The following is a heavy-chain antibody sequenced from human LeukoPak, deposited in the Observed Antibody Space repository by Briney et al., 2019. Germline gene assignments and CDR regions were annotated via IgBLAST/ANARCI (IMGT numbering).Heavy chain of an antibody. Sequence: SETLSLTCTVSGGSISTYYWSWIRQSPGKGLEWIGYIYVTGTRYNPYLQSRVTISVDRSRNQFFLKMSSVTAADTAVYYCARHIGGGIEDMDVWGKGTKVIVSS. V-gene: IGHV4-59*08. J-gene: IGHJ6*03. D-gene: IGHD3-16*02. CDR1: GGSISTYY. CDR2: IYVTGT. CDR3: ARHIGGGIEDMDV.